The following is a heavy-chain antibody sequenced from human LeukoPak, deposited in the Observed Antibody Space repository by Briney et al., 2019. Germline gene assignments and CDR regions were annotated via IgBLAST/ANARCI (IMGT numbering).Heavy chain of an antibody. CDR2: IYYSGST. Sequence: PSETLSLTCTASGGSISSYYLSWIRQPPGQGLEWIGYIYYSGSTNYNPSLKSRVIILVDTSTNRFSFKLSSVPTSDTAVYYCARFGYCSGGSCYPWFAPWGEGTLVTVSS. CDR3: ARFGYCSGGSCYPWFAP. V-gene: IGHV4-59*01. CDR1: GGSISSYY. D-gene: IGHD2-15*01. J-gene: IGHJ5*02.